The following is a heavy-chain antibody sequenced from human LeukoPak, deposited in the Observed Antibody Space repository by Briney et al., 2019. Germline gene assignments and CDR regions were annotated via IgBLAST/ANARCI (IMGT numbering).Heavy chain of an antibody. CDR2: IYYSGST. Sequence: SETLSLTCTVSGGSISSSSYYWGWIRQPPGKGLEWIGSIYYSGSTYYNPSLKSRVTISVDTSKNQFSLKLSSVTAADTAVYYCARHHPHYDFWSGYYSRLSYFDYWGQGTLVTVSS. V-gene: IGHV4-39*01. D-gene: IGHD3-3*01. J-gene: IGHJ4*02. CDR1: GGSISSSSYY. CDR3: ARHHPHYDFWSGYYSRLSYFDY.